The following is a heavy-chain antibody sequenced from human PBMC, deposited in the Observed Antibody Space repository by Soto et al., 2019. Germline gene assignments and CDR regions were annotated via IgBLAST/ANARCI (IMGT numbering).Heavy chain of an antibody. V-gene: IGHV3-30-3*01. CDR1: AFTFSSYA. J-gene: IGHJ4*01. CDR3: ARGGGQRMVLERSGS. CDR2: ISYDGSNK. D-gene: IGHD6-19*01. Sequence: SIRLSWAPSAFTFSSYAVHWVRPDTSKGLEWVAVISYDGSNKYYAASVKGRFTISRDNSKNTLSLQMNSLRAEDTAAYYYARGGGQRMVLERSGSWGQGTLVGASS.